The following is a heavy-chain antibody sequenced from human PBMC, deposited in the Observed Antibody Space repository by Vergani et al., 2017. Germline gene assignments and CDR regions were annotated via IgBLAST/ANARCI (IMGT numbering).Heavy chain of an antibody. CDR2: IDYSGST. V-gene: IGHV4-30-2*01. CDR3: ARAPRDNWFDP. CDR1: GGSISSGGYS. J-gene: IGHJ5*02. Sequence: QLQLQESGSGLVKPSQTLSLTCAVSGGSISSGGYSWSWSRQAPGKGLEWIGYIDYSGSTYYNPSLKSRVTISVDRSKNQFSLKLSSVTAADTAVYSCARAPRDNWFDPWGQGTLVTVSS.